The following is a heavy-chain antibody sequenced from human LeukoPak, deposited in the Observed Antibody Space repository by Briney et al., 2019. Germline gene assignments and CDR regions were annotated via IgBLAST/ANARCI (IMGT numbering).Heavy chain of an antibody. J-gene: IGHJ4*02. V-gene: IGHV3-21*01. CDR3: ARDHYCSGDCLSFFDY. Sequence: GGSRRLSCAAAGYSISSYSMNWVRQDPGEGVQRGSSISSSSTYIYYADSVKGRFTISRDNAKNSLYLQMNSLRAEDTAVYYCARDHYCSGDCLSFFDYWGQGTLVTVSS. D-gene: IGHD2-21*01. CDR2: ISSSSTYI. CDR1: GYSISSYS.